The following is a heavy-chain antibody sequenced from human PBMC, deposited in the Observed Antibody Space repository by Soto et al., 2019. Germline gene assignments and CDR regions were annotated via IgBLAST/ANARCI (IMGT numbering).Heavy chain of an antibody. Sequence: SETLSLTCTVSGGSISSYYWTWIRQPPGKGLEWIGYIYHSGSTYYNPSLKSRVTISVDRSKNQFSLKLSSVTAADTAVYYCARGNGPHYYYYYGMDVWGQGTTVTVSS. J-gene: IGHJ6*02. CDR2: IYHSGST. CDR1: GGSISSYY. D-gene: IGHD1-1*01. CDR3: ARGNGPHYYYYYGMDV. V-gene: IGHV4-59*12.